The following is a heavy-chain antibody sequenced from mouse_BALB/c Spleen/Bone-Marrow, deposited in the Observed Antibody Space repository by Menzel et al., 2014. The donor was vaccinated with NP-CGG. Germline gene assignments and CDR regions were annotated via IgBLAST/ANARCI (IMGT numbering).Heavy chain of an antibody. Sequence: VQLVESGPGLVAPSQSLSITCTVSEFSLTSYGVHWVRQPPGKGLEWLGVIWAGGSTNYNSALMSRLSISKDNSKSQVFLKTNSLQTDDAAMYYCARGGSSRAWFAYWGQGTLVTVSA. J-gene: IGHJ3*01. V-gene: IGHV2-9*02. CDR1: EFSLTSYG. D-gene: IGHD1-1*01. CDR3: ARGGSSRAWFAY. CDR2: IWAGGST.